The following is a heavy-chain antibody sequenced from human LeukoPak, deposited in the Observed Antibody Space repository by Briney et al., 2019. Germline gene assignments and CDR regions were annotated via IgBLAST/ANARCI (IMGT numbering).Heavy chain of an antibody. D-gene: IGHD1-26*01. J-gene: IGHJ4*02. V-gene: IGHV3-15*01. CDR3: ATVARTRKWDLSPHFDY. CDR2: IKTKTDGGTT. CDR1: GFTFSNAW. Sequence: GGSLRLSCAVSGFTFSNAWMAWVRQAPGKGLEWIGHIKTKTDGGTTDYAAPVKGRFTISRDDSKNTLFLQMSSLKTEDTALYFCATVARTRKWDLSPHFDYWGQGTLLTVSS.